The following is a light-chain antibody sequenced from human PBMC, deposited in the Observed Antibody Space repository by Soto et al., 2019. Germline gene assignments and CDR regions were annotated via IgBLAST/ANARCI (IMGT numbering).Light chain of an antibody. CDR1: QSVTNRY. Sequence: EIVLTQSPGTLSLSPGERATLSCRASQSVTNRYLAWYRQKPGQAPRLLIFGASIRDTGIPDRFSGSGSGTDFTLTINRLEPEDFAVYYCQQHGGSPRYTFGQGTKVDIK. CDR2: GAS. J-gene: IGKJ2*01. CDR3: QQHGGSPRYT. V-gene: IGKV3-20*01.